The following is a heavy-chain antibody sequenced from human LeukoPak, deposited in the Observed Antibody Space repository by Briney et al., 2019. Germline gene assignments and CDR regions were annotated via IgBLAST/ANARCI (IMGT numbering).Heavy chain of an antibody. V-gene: IGHV4-39*01. CDR2: IIYSGVT. D-gene: IGHD1-26*01. CDR3: ATYIGSYYDY. J-gene: IGHJ4*02. Sequence: SETLSLTCTVSGGSISSSNYYWGWIRQPPGKGLEWIGGIIYSGVTYYNPSLKSRVTISVDTSKNQFSLRLNFVTAADTAVYFCATYIGSYYDYWGQGTLVTVSS. CDR1: GGSISSSNYY.